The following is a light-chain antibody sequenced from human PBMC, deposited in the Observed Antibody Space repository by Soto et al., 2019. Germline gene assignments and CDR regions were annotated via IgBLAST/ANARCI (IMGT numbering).Light chain of an antibody. CDR3: QPYNNWPLT. V-gene: IGKV3-15*01. CDR1: QGIGYT. J-gene: IGKJ4*01. Sequence: EVVRRQSPATLSVSPREVATLSCMASQGIGYTLAWYHHKPGQTPRLLIYDTSTRATGVPTRFSGSTSGAEFTLTINSLQSEDCAVYYCQPYNNWPLTFGGGTKVDI. CDR2: DTS.